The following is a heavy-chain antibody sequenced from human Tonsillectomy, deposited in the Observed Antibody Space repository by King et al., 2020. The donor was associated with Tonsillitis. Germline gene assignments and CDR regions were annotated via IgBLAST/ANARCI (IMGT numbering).Heavy chain of an antibody. CDR2: ISSSGSTK. CDR3: ARDYYGSSGYRINGVHWFDP. J-gene: IGHJ5*02. Sequence: VQLVESGGGLVQPGGSLRLSCAASGFTFSSYEMNWVRQAPGKGLEWVSYISSSGSTKYYADSVKGRFTISRDNAKNSLYMQMTSLRAEDTAVYYCARDYYGSSGYRINGVHWFDPWGQGTLVTVSS. CDR1: GFTFSSYE. D-gene: IGHD3-22*01. V-gene: IGHV3-48*03.